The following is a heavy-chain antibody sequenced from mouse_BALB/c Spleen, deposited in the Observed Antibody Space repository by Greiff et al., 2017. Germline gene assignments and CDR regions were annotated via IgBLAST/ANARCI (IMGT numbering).Heavy chain of an antibody. J-gene: IGHJ4*01. CDR1: GFTFSSYG. Sequence: EVKLMESGGGLVQPGGSLKLSCAASGFTFSSYGMSWVRQTPDKRLELVATINSNGGSTYYPDSVKGRFTISRDNAKNTLYLQMSSLKSEDTAMYYCARDQGSTVVAPYAMDYWGQGTSVTVSS. V-gene: IGHV5-6-3*01. CDR3: ARDQGSTVVAPYAMDY. CDR2: INSNGGST. D-gene: IGHD1-1*01.